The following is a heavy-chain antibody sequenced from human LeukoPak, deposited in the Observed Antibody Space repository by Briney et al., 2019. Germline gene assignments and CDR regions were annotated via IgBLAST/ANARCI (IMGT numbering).Heavy chain of an antibody. V-gene: IGHV3-33*01. CDR2: IWYDGSNK. J-gene: IGHJ4*02. CDR1: GFTFSSYG. Sequence: PGGSLRLSCVVSGFTFSSYGMHWVRQAPGKGLEWVALIWYDGSNKYYADSVKGRFTISRDNSKNTLYLQMNSLRADDTAVYYCARGVFTTYDTGGGYFDYWGQGTLVTVSS. CDR3: ARGVFTTYDTGGGYFDY. D-gene: IGHD3-22*01.